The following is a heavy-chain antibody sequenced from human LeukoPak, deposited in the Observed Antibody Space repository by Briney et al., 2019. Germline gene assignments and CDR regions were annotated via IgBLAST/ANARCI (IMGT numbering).Heavy chain of an antibody. CDR2: IYTSGST. V-gene: IGHV4-61*02. CDR1: GGSISSGSYY. CDR3: ARQTWELDY. J-gene: IGHJ4*02. Sequence: SETLSLTCTVSGGSISSGSYYWSWIWKPAGKGLEWIGRIYTSGSTNYNPSLKSRVTISVDTSKNQFSLKLSSVTAADTAVYYCARQTWELDYWGQGTLVTVSS. D-gene: IGHD1-26*01.